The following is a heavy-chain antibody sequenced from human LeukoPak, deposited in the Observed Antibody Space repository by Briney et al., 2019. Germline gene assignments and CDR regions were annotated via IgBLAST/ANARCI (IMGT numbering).Heavy chain of an antibody. CDR1: GFTFSSYE. Sequence: PGGSLRLSCAASGFTFSSYEMNWVRQAPGKGLEWVSYISSSGSTIYYADSVKGRFTISRDNAKNSLYLQMNSLRAEDTAVYYCAAEYYYDSSGYDKIFDYWGQGTLVTVSS. J-gene: IGHJ4*02. V-gene: IGHV3-48*03. D-gene: IGHD3-22*01. CDR3: AAEYYYDSSGYDKIFDY. CDR2: ISSSGSTI.